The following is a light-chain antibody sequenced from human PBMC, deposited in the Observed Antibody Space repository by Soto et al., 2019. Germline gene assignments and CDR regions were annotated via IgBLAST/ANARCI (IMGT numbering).Light chain of an antibody. J-gene: IGLJ3*02. CDR1: SSDVGGYNY. CDR3: SSYAGSSTWV. CDR2: EVS. Sequence: QSVPTQPPSASGSPGQSATISCTGTSSDVGGYNYVSWYQQYPDKAPKLMIYEVSKRPSGVPDRFSGSKSGNTASLTVSGLQAEDEADYYCSSYAGSSTWVFGGGTKLTVL. V-gene: IGLV2-8*01.